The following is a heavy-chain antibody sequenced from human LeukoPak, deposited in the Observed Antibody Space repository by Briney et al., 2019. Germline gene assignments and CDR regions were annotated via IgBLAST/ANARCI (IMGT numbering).Heavy chain of an antibody. V-gene: IGHV3-30*03. CDR3: VRESIRGTRDFDY. J-gene: IGHJ4*01. CDR2: ISYDGSNK. Sequence: GGSLRLSCAASGFTFSSYGMHWVRQAPGKGLEWVAVISYDGSNKYYADSVKGRFTISRDNAKNSLYLQMNSLRAEDTAVYYCVRESIRGTRDFDYWGHGTLVTVSS. CDR1: GFTFSSYG. D-gene: IGHD6-6*01.